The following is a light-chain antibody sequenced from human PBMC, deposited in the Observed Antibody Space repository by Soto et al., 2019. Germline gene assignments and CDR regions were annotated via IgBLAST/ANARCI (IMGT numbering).Light chain of an antibody. V-gene: IGKV3-20*01. J-gene: IGKJ1*01. CDR3: QQYGSSPTWT. CDR1: QSVSSSY. CDR2: GAS. Sequence: EIVLTHSPGTLSLSPGERATLSCRASQSVSSSYLAWYQQKPGQAPRLLIYGASSGATGIPDRFSGSGSGTDFTLTISRLEPEDFAVYYCQQYGSSPTWTFGQGTKVDIK.